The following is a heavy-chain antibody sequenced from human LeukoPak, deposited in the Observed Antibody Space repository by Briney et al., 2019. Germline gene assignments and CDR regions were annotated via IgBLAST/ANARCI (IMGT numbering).Heavy chain of an antibody. CDR1: GYSISSGYY. J-gene: IGHJ4*02. CDR2: IYHSGST. D-gene: IGHD3-9*01. CDR3: ARSGTGYYDILTGYSPYGPSDY. Sequence: SETLSLTCTVSGYSISSGYYWGWIRQPPGKGLEWIGSIYHSGSTYYNPSLKSRVTISVDTSKNQFSLKLSSVTAADTAVYYCARSGTGYYDILTGYSPYGPSDYWGQGTLVTVSS. V-gene: IGHV4-38-2*02.